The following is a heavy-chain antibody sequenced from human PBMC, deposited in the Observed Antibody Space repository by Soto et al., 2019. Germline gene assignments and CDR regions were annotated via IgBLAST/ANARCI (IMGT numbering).Heavy chain of an antibody. J-gene: IGHJ5*02. CDR2: ISGYNGET. Sequence: GPEVKKPGASVRVSCKASGYTFTSFGIGWVRQGPGRGLEWMGWISGYNGETVYAQKLQGRVTLTSETSTNTAYMELRSLTSDDTAVYYCARDLVPWGQGTLVTVSS. CDR3: ARDLVP. V-gene: IGHV1-18*01. CDR1: GYTFTSFG. D-gene: IGHD3-16*02.